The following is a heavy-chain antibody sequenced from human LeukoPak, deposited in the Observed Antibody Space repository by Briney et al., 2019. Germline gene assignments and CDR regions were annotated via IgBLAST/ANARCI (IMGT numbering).Heavy chain of an antibody. J-gene: IGHJ3*02. D-gene: IGHD1-26*01. CDR2: ISYDGSHE. CDR3: ARGSAVGGRDAFDI. Sequence: GRSLRLSCAASGFTFSSYAIHWVRQAPGKGLEWVAVISYDGSHEYYGDSVKGRFAISRDNFKNTLYLQMNSLRAEDTAVYYCARGSAVGGRDAFDIWGQGTMVTVSS. V-gene: IGHV3-30*09. CDR1: GFTFSSYA.